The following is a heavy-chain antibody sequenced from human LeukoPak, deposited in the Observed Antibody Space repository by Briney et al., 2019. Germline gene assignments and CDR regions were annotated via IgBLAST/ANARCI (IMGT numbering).Heavy chain of an antibody. Sequence: KPSETLSLTCTVSGGSISSYYWSWIRQPPGKGLEWIGYIYYSGSTNYNPSLKSRVTISVDTSKNQFSLKLSSVTAADTAVYYCARQRNGAFDIWGQGTMVTVSS. CDR2: IYYSGST. D-gene: IGHD6-25*01. V-gene: IGHV4-59*01. CDR3: ARQRNGAFDI. J-gene: IGHJ3*02. CDR1: GGSISSYY.